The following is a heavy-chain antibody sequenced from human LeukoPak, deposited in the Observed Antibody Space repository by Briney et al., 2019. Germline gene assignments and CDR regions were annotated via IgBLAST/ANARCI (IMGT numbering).Heavy chain of an antibody. D-gene: IGHD3-22*01. CDR1: GGSISSSSYY. CDR2: IYYSGST. Sequence: SETLSLTCTVSGGSISSSSYYWGWIRQPPGKGLEWLGSIYYSGSTYYNPSLKSRVTISVDTSKNQFSLKLSSVTAADTAVYYCARDQDSSGYYLDYWGQGTLVTVSS. V-gene: IGHV4-39*02. J-gene: IGHJ4*02. CDR3: ARDQDSSGYYLDY.